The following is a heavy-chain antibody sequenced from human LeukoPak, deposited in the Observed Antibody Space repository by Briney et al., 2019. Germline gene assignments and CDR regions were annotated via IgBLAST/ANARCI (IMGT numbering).Heavy chain of an antibody. CDR3: ARGLRYYYYGMDV. J-gene: IGHJ6*02. Sequence: GGSLRLSCAASGFTFSDYYMSWVRQAPGKGLECVSYISSSSSYTNYADSVKGRFTISRDNAKNSLYLQMDSLRAEDTAVYYCARGLRYYYYGMDVWGQGTTVTVSS. V-gene: IGHV3-11*06. CDR1: GFTFSDYY. CDR2: ISSSSSYT. D-gene: IGHD3-16*01.